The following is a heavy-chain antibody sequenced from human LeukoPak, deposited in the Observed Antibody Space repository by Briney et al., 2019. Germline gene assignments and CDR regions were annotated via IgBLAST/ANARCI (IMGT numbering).Heavy chain of an antibody. J-gene: IGHJ4*02. CDR1: GFTFDDYA. CDR3: AKDIGPLLWFGELTSGFDY. CDR2: ISWNSGSI. Sequence: PGRSLRLSCAASGFTFDDYAMHWVRQAPGKGLEWVSGISWNSGSIGYADSVKGRFTISRDNAKNSLYLQMNSLRAEDTALYYCAKDIGPLLWFGELTSGFDYWGQGTLVTVSS. V-gene: IGHV3-9*01. D-gene: IGHD3-10*01.